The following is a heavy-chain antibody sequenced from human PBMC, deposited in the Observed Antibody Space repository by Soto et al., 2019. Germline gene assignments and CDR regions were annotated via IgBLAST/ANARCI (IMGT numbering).Heavy chain of an antibody. V-gene: IGHV3-30*18. CDR2: ISYDGSNK. CDR1: GFPFSSYG. Sequence: GGSLRLSCAASGFPFSSYGMHLVRQSPGKGLEWVAFISYDGSNKYYADSVKGRFTISRDNSKNTLYLQMNSLRAEDTAVYYCAKDQRWLKSANAFDIWGQGILVTVSS. J-gene: IGHJ3*02. CDR3: AKDQRWLKSANAFDI. D-gene: IGHD5-12*01.